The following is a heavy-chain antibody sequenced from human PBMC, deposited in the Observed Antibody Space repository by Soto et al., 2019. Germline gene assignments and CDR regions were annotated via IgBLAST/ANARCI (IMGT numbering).Heavy chain of an antibody. Sequence: PSETLSLTCTVSGGSISSYYWSWIRQPPGKGLEWIGFIQHSGSTNYNPSLKSRVTISIDTSKNQFSLKLSSVTAADTAVYYCARRRSGPTFFDYWGQGPLVTVS. CDR1: GGSISSYY. J-gene: IGHJ4*02. D-gene: IGHD3-10*01. CDR3: ARRRSGPTFFDY. CDR2: IQHSGST. V-gene: IGHV4-59*08.